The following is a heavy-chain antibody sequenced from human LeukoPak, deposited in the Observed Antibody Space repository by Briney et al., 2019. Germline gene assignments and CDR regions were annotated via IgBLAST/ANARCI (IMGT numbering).Heavy chain of an antibody. CDR1: GFNFRSHA. J-gene: IGHJ4*02. CDR3: ARGARELDY. D-gene: IGHD1-1*01. CDR2: ISFDGTNE. V-gene: IGHV3-30*03. Sequence: GGSLRLSCAASGFNFRSHAMHWVRQAPGKGLEWMTLISFDGTNEEYAESVMGRFTISRDNSRNTIYLQLNSLTSDDTAVYFCARGARELDYWGQGTLVIVSS.